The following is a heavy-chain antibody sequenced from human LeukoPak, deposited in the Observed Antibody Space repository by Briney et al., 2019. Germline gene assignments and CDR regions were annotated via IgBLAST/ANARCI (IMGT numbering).Heavy chain of an antibody. J-gene: IGHJ4*02. V-gene: IGHV1-46*01. Sequence: ASVKVSCKTSGYSFIGYYIHWMRQAPGQGLEWMGIINPGSGTTTYAQKFQGRVTMTRDTSTSTVYMELSSLRSEDTALYYCARGISGGSTVTYFFDYWGQGTLVTVSS. CDR2: INPGSGTT. CDR3: ARGISGGSTVTYFFDY. CDR1: GYSFIGYY. D-gene: IGHD4-11*01.